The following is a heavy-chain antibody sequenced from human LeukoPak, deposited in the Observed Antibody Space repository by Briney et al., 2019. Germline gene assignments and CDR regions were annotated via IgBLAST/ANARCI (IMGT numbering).Heavy chain of an antibody. CDR3: AREPGTYCSSTSCYRANWFDP. V-gene: IGHV1-2*02. D-gene: IGHD2-2*02. Sequence: ASVKVSCKASGCTFTGYYMHWVRQAPGQGLERMGWINPNSGGTNYAQKFQGRVTMTRDTSISTAYMELSRLRSDDTAVYYCAREPGTYCSSTSCYRANWFDPWGQGTLVTVSS. CDR2: INPNSGGT. J-gene: IGHJ5*02. CDR1: GCTFTGYY.